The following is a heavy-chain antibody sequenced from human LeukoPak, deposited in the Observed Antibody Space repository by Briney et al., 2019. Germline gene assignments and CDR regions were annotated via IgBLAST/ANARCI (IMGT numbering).Heavy chain of an antibody. J-gene: IGHJ4*02. V-gene: IGHV1-2*02. Sequence: ASVKVSCKASGYTFTAYYMHWVRQAPGQGLEWMGWIDTNSGGTKYAQKFQGRVTITRDTSIGTAYMELSSLISDDTAVYYCASEALCAGGSCYLHRVASWGPGTLVTVSS. CDR1: GYTFTAYY. D-gene: IGHD2-15*01. CDR3: ASEALCAGGSCYLHRVAS. CDR2: IDTNSGGT.